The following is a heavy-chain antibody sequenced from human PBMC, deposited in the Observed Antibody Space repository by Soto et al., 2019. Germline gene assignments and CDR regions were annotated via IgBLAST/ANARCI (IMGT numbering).Heavy chain of an antibody. D-gene: IGHD3-9*01. CDR2: IYASGRT. Sequence: QVQLQESGPGLVKPSETLSLTCTVSGVSITPYFWSWIRQPAGKAPEWVGHIYASGRTTYNPFLKSRVTMSVSQIQFSLRLTSMTAADTAVYYCARHFDVDPSLDQYYFDLWGCTALVTVSS. V-gene: IGHV4-4*07. CDR1: GVSITPYF. CDR3: ARHFDVDPSLDQYYFDL. J-gene: IGHJ2*01.